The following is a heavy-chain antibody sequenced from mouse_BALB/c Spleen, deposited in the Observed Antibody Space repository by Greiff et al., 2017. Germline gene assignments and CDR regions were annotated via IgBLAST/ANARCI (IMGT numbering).Heavy chain of an antibody. J-gene: IGHJ2*01. CDR3: ARHGNYDYFDY. V-gene: IGHV5-6-2*01. CDR1: GFTFSSYY. Sequence: DVKLVESGGGLVKLGGSLKLSCAASGFTFSSYYMSWVRQTPEKRLELVAAINSNGGSTYYPDTVKGRFTISRDNAKNTLYLQMSSLKSEDTALYYCARHGNYDYFDYWGQGTTLTVSS. CDR2: INSNGGST. D-gene: IGHD2-1*01.